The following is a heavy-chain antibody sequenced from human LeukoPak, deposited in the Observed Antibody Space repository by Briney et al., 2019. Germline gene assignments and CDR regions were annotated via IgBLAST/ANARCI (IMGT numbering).Heavy chain of an antibody. CDR2: ISSSSYI. V-gene: IGHV3-21*01. J-gene: IGHJ6*02. Sequence: GGSLRLSCAASGFTFSSYSMNWVRQAPGKGLEWVSSISSSSYIYYADSVKGRFTISRDNAKNSLYLQMNSLRAEDTAVYYCARDGPQQLGTYYYYYYGMDVWGQGTTVTVSS. CDR3: ARDGPQQLGTYYYYYYGMDV. D-gene: IGHD6-13*01. CDR1: GFTFSSYS.